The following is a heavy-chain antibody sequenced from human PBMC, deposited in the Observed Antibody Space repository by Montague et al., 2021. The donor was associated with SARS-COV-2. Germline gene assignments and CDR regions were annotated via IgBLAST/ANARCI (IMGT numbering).Heavy chain of an antibody. J-gene: IGHJ6*02. CDR3: TSGREGNYNVMDV. CDR1: GDSVSSNSAT. D-gene: IGHD1-1*01. V-gene: IGHV6-1*01. CDR2: TYYRSKWHN. Sequence: CAISGDSVSSNSATWNWIRQSPSRGLEWLGRTYYRSKWHNDYAVSVRDRVTINPDTSKNQFSLQLNSVTPEDTAIYYCTSGREGNYNVMDVWGQGTTVTVSS.